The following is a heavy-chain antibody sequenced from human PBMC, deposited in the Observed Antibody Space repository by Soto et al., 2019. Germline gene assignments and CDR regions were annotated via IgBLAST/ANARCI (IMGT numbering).Heavy chain of an antibody. D-gene: IGHD3-10*01. V-gene: IGHV1-3*01. Sequence: QVQLVQSGAEVKKPGASVTVSCKASGYSFANYTIHWVRRAPGQGLEWMGWLNPDTASTKFSPKFQGRVIITRDKSANTAFMQLTSLTSEDTALYYCARGGGYYGSGAYYRGYFDHWGLGTLVAVSS. CDR2: LNPDTAST. CDR3: ARGGGYYGSGAYYRGYFDH. J-gene: IGHJ4*02. CDR1: GYSFANYT.